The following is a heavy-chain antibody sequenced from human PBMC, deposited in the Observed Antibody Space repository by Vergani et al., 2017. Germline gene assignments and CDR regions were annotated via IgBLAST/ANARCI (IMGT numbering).Heavy chain of an antibody. CDR3: VKDTGIQLWQHFES. Sequence: EVQLVTSGGGLVQPGGSLRLSCAASGFVFDEYALHWVRQSPGKGLEWVSGISWNRGKIAYADSVKGRFTISRDTAKKSLYLQMNNLIPEDTAFYYCVKDTGIQLWQHFESWGQGILVTGSS. V-gene: IGHV3-9*01. CDR2: ISWNRGKI. J-gene: IGHJ4*02. D-gene: IGHD3-16*01. CDR1: GFVFDEYA.